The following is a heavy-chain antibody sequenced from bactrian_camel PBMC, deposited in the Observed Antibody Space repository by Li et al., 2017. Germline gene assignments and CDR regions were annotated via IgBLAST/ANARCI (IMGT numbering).Heavy chain of an antibody. CDR3: AAEISPRGVPDFGY. Sequence: VQLVESGGGLVQPGGSLRLSCAASGFKISDRDMSWVRQAPGKGLEWVSGIDTGGGNTYYTDSVKGRFTISKDNAKNTLFLQMNGLKPEDAAVYYCAAEISPRGVPDFGYWGQGTQVTVS. CDR2: IDTGGGNT. CDR1: GFKISDRD. V-gene: IGHV3S40*01. J-gene: IGHJ6*01. D-gene: IGHD1*01.